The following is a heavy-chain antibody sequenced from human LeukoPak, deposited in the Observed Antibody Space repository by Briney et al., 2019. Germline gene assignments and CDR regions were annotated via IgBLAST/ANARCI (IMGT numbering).Heavy chain of an antibody. CDR2: ISSNSRDI. CDR3: ARYDRDISSYRFDY. CDR1: GFTFNTYS. Sequence: GGSLRLSCAASGFTFNTYSMKWVRQAPGKGLEWVSSISSNSRDIYYADSVEGRFTISRDNAKNSLHLQMNSLRAEDTAVYYCARYDRDISSYRFDYWGHGILATVSS. V-gene: IGHV3-21*01. J-gene: IGHJ4*01. D-gene: IGHD6-6*01.